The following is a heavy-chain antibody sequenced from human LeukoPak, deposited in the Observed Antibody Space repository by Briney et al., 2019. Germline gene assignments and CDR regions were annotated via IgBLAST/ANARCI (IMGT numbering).Heavy chain of an antibody. CDR2: IYYSGST. V-gene: IGHV4-59*01. D-gene: IGHD6-19*01. Sequence: SETLALTCTVSGGSISSYYWSWIRQPPGKGPEWIGYIYYSGSTNYNPSLKSRVTISVDTSKNQFSLKLSSVTAADTAVYHCATGQVYSGWFDYWGQGTLVTVSS. CDR1: GGSISSYY. J-gene: IGHJ4*02. CDR3: ATGQVYSGWFDY.